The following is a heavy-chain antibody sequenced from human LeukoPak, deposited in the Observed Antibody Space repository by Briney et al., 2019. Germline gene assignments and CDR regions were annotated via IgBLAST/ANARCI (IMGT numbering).Heavy chain of an antibody. CDR3: ARDSGNYLDAFDI. Sequence: GGSLRLSCAASGFTFSSYGMHWVRQAPGKGLEWVAVISYDGSNKYYADSVKGRFTISRDNAKNSLYLQMNSRRAEDTAVYYCARDSGNYLDAFDIWGQGTMVTVSS. CDR2: ISYDGSNK. D-gene: IGHD1-7*01. CDR1: GFTFSSYG. V-gene: IGHV3-30*03. J-gene: IGHJ3*02.